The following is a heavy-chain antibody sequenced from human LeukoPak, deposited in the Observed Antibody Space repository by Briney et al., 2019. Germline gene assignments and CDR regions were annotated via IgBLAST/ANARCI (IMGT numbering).Heavy chain of an antibody. CDR1: GGSISSSSYY. CDR2: IYYSGST. V-gene: IGHV4-39*01. CDR3: ARLSGGTQWLAPFDY. D-gene: IGHD6-19*01. J-gene: IGHJ4*02. Sequence: SETLSLTGTGSGGSISSSSYYWSWIRQPPGKGLEWIGTIYYSGSTYYNASLKSRLTISVDTSKNQFSLKLSSVTAADTAVYYCARLSGGTQWLAPFDYWGQGTLVTVSS.